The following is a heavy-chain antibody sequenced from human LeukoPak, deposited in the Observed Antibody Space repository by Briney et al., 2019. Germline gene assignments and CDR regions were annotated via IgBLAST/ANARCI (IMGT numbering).Heavy chain of an antibody. J-gene: IGHJ4*02. CDR2: ISYDGSNK. CDR1: GFTFSSYG. Sequence: GRSLRLSCAASGFTFSSYGMHWVRQAPGKGLEWVAVISYDGSNKYYADSVKGRFTISRDNSKNTLYLQMNSLRAEDTAVCYCAKDDAPARYCSSTSCKGQVRDWGQGTLVTVSS. CDR3: AKDDAPARYCSSTSCKGQVRD. D-gene: IGHD2-2*01. V-gene: IGHV3-30*18.